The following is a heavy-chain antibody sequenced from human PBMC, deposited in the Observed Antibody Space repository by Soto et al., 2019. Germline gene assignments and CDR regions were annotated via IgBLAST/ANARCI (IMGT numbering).Heavy chain of an antibody. CDR2: IVPTVDTS. Sequence: QVQLVQSGAEVRQPASSVKVSCKTSGATFSSYAITWVRQAPGQGLEWMGGIVPTVDTSTYAQKLQGRVTITADKFTNTVYMELTSLRSDDTSVYYCVIVVAIPGYPDNWGQGTLVTVSS. D-gene: IGHD5-12*01. V-gene: IGHV1-69*14. CDR1: GATFSSYA. CDR3: VIVVAIPGYPDN. J-gene: IGHJ4*02.